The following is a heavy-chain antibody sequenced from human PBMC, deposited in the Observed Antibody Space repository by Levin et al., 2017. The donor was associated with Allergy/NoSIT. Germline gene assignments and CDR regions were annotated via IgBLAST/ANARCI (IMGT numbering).Heavy chain of an antibody. CDR2: IYYSGST. CDR1: GGSISSGGYY. D-gene: IGHD2-15*01. V-gene: IGHV4-31*03. J-gene: IGHJ3*02. Sequence: SETLSLTCTVSGGSISSGGYYWSWIRQHPGKGLEWIGYIYYSGSTYYNPSLKSRVTISVDTSKNQFSLKLSSVTAADTAVYYCARHVVVAATLGSRAFDSWGQGTMVTVSS. CDR3: ARHVVVAATLGSRAFDS.